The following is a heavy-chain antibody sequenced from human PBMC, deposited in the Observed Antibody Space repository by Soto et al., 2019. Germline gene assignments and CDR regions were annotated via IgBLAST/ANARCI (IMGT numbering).Heavy chain of an antibody. D-gene: IGHD5-12*01. CDR2: IIPILGIA. J-gene: IGHJ4*02. V-gene: IGHV1-69*02. CDR3: ARSPIVATIAFDS. Sequence: SVKVSCKASGGTFSSYTISWVRQAPGQGLEWMGRIIPILGIANYAQKFQGRVTITADKSTSTAYMELSSLRSEDTAVYYCARSPIVATIAFDSWGQGTLVTVS. CDR1: GGTFSSYT.